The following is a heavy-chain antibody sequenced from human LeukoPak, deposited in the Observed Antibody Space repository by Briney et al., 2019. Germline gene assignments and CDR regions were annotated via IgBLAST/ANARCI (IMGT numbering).Heavy chain of an antibody. CDR1: GYTFTGYY. CDR2: INPNSGGT. D-gene: IGHD2-2*03. CDR3: ARADVIGYCSSTSCYSSDY. V-gene: IGHV1-2*02. J-gene: IGHJ4*02. Sequence: GASVKVSCKASGYTFTGYYMHWVRQAPGQGLEWMGWINPNSGGTNDAQKFQGRVTMTRDTSISTAYMELSRLRSDDTAVYYCARADVIGYCSSTSCYSSDYWGQGTLVTVSS.